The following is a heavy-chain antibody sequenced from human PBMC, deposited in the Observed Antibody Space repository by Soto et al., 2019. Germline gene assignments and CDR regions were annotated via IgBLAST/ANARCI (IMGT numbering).Heavy chain of an antibody. V-gene: IGHV4-39*01. CDR2: MFYSGST. D-gene: IGHD3-3*01. Sequence: QLQLQEWGPGLVKPSETLSLTCNVSGVSINRRAYYWGWIRQSPGKGLEWIVSMFYSGSTHYNPSLESRVTISVDSSRNQFFLKLSSVTAADTAVYYCARKEEGYNRLFEWWGQGTLVTVSS. CDR1: GVSINRRAYY. J-gene: IGHJ4*02. CDR3: ARKEEGYNRLFEW.